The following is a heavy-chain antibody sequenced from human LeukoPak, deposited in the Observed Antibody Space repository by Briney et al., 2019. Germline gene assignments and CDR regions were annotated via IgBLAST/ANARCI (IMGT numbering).Heavy chain of an antibody. D-gene: IGHD6-19*01. CDR2: MNLNSGNT. CDR3: TRGSSGRRDN. Sequence: GASVKVSCKASGYTFTSCDINWVRQATGQGLEWMGWMNLNSGNTGNGQSFQGRISMTSDISIGTAYMELSNLTSEDTAIYDCTRGSSGRRDNWGQGTLVTVSA. J-gene: IGHJ4*02. CDR1: GYTFTSCD. V-gene: IGHV1-8*01.